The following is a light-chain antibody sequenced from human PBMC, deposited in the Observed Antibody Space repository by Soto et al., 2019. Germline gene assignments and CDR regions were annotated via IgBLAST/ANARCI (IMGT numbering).Light chain of an antibody. CDR2: EVS. J-gene: IGLJ1*01. V-gene: IGLV2-14*01. CDR3: SSYTSTSTLV. CDR1: SSDVGGYKY. Sequence: QSVLTQPASVSGSPGQSITISCTGTSSDVGGYKYVSWYQQHPGTAPKLMIYEVSNRPSGVSNRFSGSKSGNTASLTISGLQAEDEADYYCSSYTSTSTLVFGTGTQLTVL.